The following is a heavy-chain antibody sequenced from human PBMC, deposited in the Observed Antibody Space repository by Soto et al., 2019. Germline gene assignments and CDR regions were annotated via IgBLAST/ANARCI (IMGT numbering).Heavy chain of an antibody. V-gene: IGHV4-39*01. CDR1: GGSISSSSYY. Sequence: SETLSLTCTVSGGSISSSSYYWGWIRQPPGKGLEWIGSIYYSGSTYYNPSLRSRVTISVDTSKNQFSLKLSSVTAADTAVYYCARNKKLRFLEGSPTLHDYKDVWGKGTTVTVSS. CDR2: IYYSGST. CDR3: ARNKKLRFLEGSPTLHDYKDV. D-gene: IGHD3-3*01. J-gene: IGHJ6*03.